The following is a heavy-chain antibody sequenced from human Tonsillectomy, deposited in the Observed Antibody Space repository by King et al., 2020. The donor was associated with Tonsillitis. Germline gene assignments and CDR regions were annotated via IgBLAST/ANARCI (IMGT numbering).Heavy chain of an antibody. D-gene: IGHD3-22*01. V-gene: IGHV3-23*04. CDR3: AKDRGDSSGYHSDY. CDR1: GFTFSSYA. Sequence: VQLVESGGGLVQPGGSLRLSCAASGFTFSSYAMSWVRQAPGKGLEWVSAISGSGGSTYYADSVKGRFTISRDNSKNTLYLQMNSLRAEVTALYYCAKDRGDSSGYHSDYWGQGTLVTVSS. J-gene: IGHJ4*02. CDR2: ISGSGGST.